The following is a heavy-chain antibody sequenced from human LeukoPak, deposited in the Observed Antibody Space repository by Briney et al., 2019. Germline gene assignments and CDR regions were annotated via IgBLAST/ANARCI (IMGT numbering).Heavy chain of an antibody. J-gene: IGHJ5*02. V-gene: IGHV3-21*01. CDR2: ISSSSNYI. CDR1: GFTFSSYS. D-gene: IGHD1-1*01. CDR3: ATEGGTGWFDP. Sequence: GGSLRLSCAASGFTFSSYSMNWVRQAPGRGLEWVSSISSSSNYIYYADSVKGRFTISGDKAKNSLYLQMNSLRAEDTAVYYCATEGGTGWFDPWGQGTLVTVSS.